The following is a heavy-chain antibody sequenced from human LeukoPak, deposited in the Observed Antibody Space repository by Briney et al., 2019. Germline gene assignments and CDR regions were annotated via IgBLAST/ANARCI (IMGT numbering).Heavy chain of an antibody. V-gene: IGHV1-2*02. CDR2: INPNSGGT. D-gene: IGHD1-26*01. Sequence: GASVKVSCKASGYTFTGYYMHWVRQAPGQGLEWMGWINPNSGGTNYAQKFQGRVTMTRDTSISTAYMELSRLRSDDTAVYYCARDYMSASGSYYGYWGQGTLVTVSS. J-gene: IGHJ4*02. CDR1: GYTFTGYY. CDR3: ARDYMSASGSYYGY.